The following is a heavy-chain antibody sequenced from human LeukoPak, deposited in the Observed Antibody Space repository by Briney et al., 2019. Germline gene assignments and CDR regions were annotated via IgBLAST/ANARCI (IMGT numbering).Heavy chain of an antibody. V-gene: IGHV4-59*12. Sequence: SETLSLTCAVSGGSFSGYYWSWSRQPPRKGLEWIGNIFYSGSTYYGPSLKSRLTISLDTSRNQFSLKLNSVTAADTAVYYCAKANGYGLIDNWGQGTMVTVSS. D-gene: IGHD3-10*01. CDR3: AKANGYGLIDN. CDR2: IFYSGST. CDR1: GGSFSGYY. J-gene: IGHJ3*01.